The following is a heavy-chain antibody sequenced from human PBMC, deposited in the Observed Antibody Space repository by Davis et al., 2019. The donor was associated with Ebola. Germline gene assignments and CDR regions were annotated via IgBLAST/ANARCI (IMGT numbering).Heavy chain of an antibody. D-gene: IGHD6-19*01. CDR2: ISGSGGST. CDR3: ARTLPSGWYGYYFDY. CDR1: GFTFSSYA. J-gene: IGHJ4*02. Sequence: PGGSLRLSCAASGFTFSSYAMSWVRQAPGKGLEWVSAISGSGGSTYYADSVKGRFTISRDNSKNTLYLQMNSLRAEDTAVYYCARTLPSGWYGYYFDYWGQGTLVTVSS. V-gene: IGHV3-23*01.